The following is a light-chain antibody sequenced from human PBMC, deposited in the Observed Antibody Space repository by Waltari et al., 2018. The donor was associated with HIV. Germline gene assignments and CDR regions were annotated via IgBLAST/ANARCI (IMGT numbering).Light chain of an antibody. CDR2: SDT. CDR1: SSNIGAGSD. Sequence: QSVLTQPPSVSGAPRRRVTISCTGTSSNIGAGSDVHWYQQVPGRAPKLLIYSDTSRPSGVPGRFSAAKSGTSTSLAITGLQAGNGATYYCRSYDSALSGSVVFGGGTKLTVL. J-gene: IGLJ2*01. V-gene: IGLV1-40*01. CDR3: RSYDSALSGSVV.